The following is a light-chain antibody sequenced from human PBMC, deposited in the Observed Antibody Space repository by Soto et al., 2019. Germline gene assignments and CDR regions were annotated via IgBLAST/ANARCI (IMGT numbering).Light chain of an antibody. CDR2: GAS. CDR3: QQYGSSPLT. V-gene: IGKV3-20*01. J-gene: IGKJ4*01. Sequence: EIVLTQSPGTLSLSPVERATLSCRASQSVSSSYLAWYQQKPGQAPRLLIYGASSRATGIPDRFSGSGSGTDFTLTISRLDPEDFAVYYCQQYGSSPLTFGGGTKVDIK. CDR1: QSVSSSY.